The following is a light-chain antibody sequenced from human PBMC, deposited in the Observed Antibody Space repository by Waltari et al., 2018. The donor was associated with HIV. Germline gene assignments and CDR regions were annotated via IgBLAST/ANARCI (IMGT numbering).Light chain of an antibody. Sequence: QSVLTQPPSASATPGQRVTISCSGTRSNIGSNFVFWYQQFPGTAPKLLMYKNTKRFSVCSDRCCGSESGTSASLSIMGLRSEDEAVYYCAAWDDSLRGHVVFGGGTNLTV. CDR2: KNT. CDR1: RSNIGSNF. J-gene: IGLJ2*01. V-gene: IGLV1-47*01. CDR3: AAWDDSLRGHVV.